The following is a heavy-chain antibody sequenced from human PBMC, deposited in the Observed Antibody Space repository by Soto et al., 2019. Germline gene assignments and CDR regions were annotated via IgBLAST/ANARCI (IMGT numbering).Heavy chain of an antibody. CDR2: IYYSGST. D-gene: IGHD3-10*01. V-gene: IGHV4-31*03. J-gene: IGHJ4*02. CDR3: ARNRNPNMYGSGNNPTNFDH. Sequence: SETLSLTCTVSGGSISTTNSYWSWIRQHPGEGLEWIGYIYYSGSTYYNPSLKSRITISVDTSKNHFSLKLSSVTAADTAVYYCARNRNPNMYGSGNNPTNFDHWGQGTLVTVSS. CDR1: GGSISTTNSY.